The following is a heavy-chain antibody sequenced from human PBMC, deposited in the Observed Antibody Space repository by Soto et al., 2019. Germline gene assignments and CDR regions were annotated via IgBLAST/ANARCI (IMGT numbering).Heavy chain of an antibody. Sequence: SETLSLTCTVSGGSISSGDHYWSWIRQPPGKGLEWIGYIYYSGTTYYNSPLKSRVTISVDTSKNQFSLRLSSVTAADTAVYYCATYYDSSGPTFDYWGQGTPVTVSS. CDR2: IYYSGTT. CDR1: GGSISSGDHY. D-gene: IGHD3-22*01. V-gene: IGHV4-30-4*01. J-gene: IGHJ4*02. CDR3: ATYYDSSGPTFDY.